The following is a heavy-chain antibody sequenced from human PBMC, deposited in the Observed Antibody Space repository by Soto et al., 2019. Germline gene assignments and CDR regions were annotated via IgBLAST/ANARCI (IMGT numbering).Heavy chain of an antibody. CDR3: AKGDTIFGVVTRIDY. J-gene: IGHJ4*02. V-gene: IGHV3-23*01. Sequence: GGSLRLSCAASGFTFSSYAMSWVRQAPGKGLEWVSAISGSGGSTYYADSGKGRFTISRDNSKNTLYLQMNSLRAEDTAVYYCAKGDTIFGVVTRIDYWGQGTLVTVSS. CDR1: GFTFSSYA. D-gene: IGHD3-3*01. CDR2: ISGSGGST.